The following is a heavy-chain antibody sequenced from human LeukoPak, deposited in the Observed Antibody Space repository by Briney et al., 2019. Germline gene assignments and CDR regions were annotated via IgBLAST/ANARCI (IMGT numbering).Heavy chain of an antibody. CDR1: GFTFNSYA. CDR2: ISGGGGST. J-gene: IGHJ4*02. D-gene: IGHD3-16*02. Sequence: GGSLRLSCAASGFTFNSYAMSWVRQAPGKGLEWVSTISGGGGSTYYADSVKGRFTISRDNSKNTLYLQMNSLRAEDTAVYYCAREANDYVWGSYRYTGRFDYWGQGTLVTVSS. CDR3: AREANDYVWGSYRYTGRFDY. V-gene: IGHV3-23*01.